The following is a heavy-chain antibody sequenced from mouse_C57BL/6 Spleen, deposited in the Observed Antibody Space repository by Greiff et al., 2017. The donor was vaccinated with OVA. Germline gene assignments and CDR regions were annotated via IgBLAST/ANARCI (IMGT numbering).Heavy chain of an antibody. CDR3: ARGHYGSSYYFDY. CDR1: GYTFTTYP. V-gene: IGHV1-47*01. Sequence: VKLMESGAELVKPGASVKMSCKASGYTFTTYPIEWMKQNHGKSLEWIGNFHPYNDDTKYNEKFKGKATLTVEKSSSTVYLELSRLTSDDSAVYYCARGHYGSSYYFDYWGQGTTLTVSS. J-gene: IGHJ2*01. CDR2: FHPYNDDT. D-gene: IGHD1-1*01.